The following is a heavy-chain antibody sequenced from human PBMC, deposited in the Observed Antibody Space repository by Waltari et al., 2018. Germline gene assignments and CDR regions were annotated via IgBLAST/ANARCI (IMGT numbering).Heavy chain of an antibody. D-gene: IGHD3-10*01. CDR1: GYTFTGYY. Sequence: QVQLVQSGAEVKKPGASVKVSCKASGYTFTGYYMHWVRQAPGQGLEWMGWINPNSGGTNYAQKFQGWVTMTRDTSISTAYMELSRLRSDDTAVYYCARDRHETTDGGEEFDPWGQGTLVTVSS. J-gene: IGHJ5*02. CDR3: ARDRHETTDGGEEFDP. V-gene: IGHV1-2*04. CDR2: INPNSGGT.